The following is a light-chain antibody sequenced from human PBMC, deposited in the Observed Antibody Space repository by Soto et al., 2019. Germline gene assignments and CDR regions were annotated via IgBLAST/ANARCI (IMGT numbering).Light chain of an antibody. CDR2: AAS. CDR3: QQGYSSPPWT. Sequence: DIQKTEVPCSLSDSGGDRVTITCRASQSIVTYLNWYLQKPGKAPKLLIYAASNLQSGVPSRFSGSGSGTDFSLTISSLQPEDCATYFCQQGYSSPPWTYGEGTKVDI. CDR1: QSIVTY. J-gene: IGKJ1*01. V-gene: IGKV1-39*01.